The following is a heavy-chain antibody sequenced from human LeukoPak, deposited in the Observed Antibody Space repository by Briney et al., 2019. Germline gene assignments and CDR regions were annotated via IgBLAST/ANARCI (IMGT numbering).Heavy chain of an antibody. CDR1: VFTLSSYS. J-gene: IGHJ6*02. CDR3: ARDYDFWSGSRTPYYYYGMDV. Sequence: GGFLRLSCAASVFTLSSYSMQWVRQAPGKGREWVAVISYDGSNKYYADSVKGRFTISRDNSKNTLYLQMNSLRAEDTAVYYCARDYDFWSGSRTPYYYYGMDVWGQGTTVTVSS. V-gene: IGHV3-30-3*01. D-gene: IGHD3-3*01. CDR2: ISYDGSNK.